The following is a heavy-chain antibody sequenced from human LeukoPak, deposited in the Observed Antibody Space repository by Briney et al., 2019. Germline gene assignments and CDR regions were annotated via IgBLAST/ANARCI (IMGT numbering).Heavy chain of an antibody. V-gene: IGHV4-59*01. CDR2: IYYSGRI. CDR1: GDSITSYY. J-gene: IGHJ6*03. CDR3: ARSSANWYPNYMDV. D-gene: IGHD2-2*01. Sequence: SETLSLTCTVSGDSITSYYWSWIRQPPGKGLEWIAYIYYSGRIKYNPSLNSRASISLDTSKNQVSLRLSAVTAADTATYYCARSSANWYPNYMDVWGKGATVTVSS.